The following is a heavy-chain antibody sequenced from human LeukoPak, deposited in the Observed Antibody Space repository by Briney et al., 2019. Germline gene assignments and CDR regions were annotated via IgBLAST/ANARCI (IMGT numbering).Heavy chain of an antibody. Sequence: GASVKVSCKASGYTFTNYYIHWVRQAPGQGLEWMAIINPSSCSTNYAQKFQGRVTMTRDTSTSTVYMELSSLRSEDTAMYYCAREYSNSQFDYWGQGTLVTVSS. CDR1: GYTFTNYY. CDR2: INPSSCST. J-gene: IGHJ4*02. CDR3: AREYSNSQFDY. V-gene: IGHV1-46*01. D-gene: IGHD6-13*01.